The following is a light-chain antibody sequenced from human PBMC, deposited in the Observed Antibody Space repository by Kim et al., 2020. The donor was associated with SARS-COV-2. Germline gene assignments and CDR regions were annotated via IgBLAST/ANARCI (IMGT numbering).Light chain of an antibody. V-gene: IGKV3-20*01. CDR3: QQYGTTLGT. Sequence: EIVLTQSPGTLSLSPGERVTLFCRASQRVSGTYLAWYQQKPGQAPRLLIYGASSRATGIPDRVSGSGSGTDFTLTITRLEPEDFAVYYCQQYGTTLGTFGQGTKREI. J-gene: IGKJ2*01. CDR2: GAS. CDR1: QRVSGTY.